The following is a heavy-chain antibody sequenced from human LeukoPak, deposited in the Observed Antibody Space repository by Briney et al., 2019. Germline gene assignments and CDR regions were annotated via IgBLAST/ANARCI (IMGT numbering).Heavy chain of an antibody. CDR2: IKQDGSEK. D-gene: IGHD2-8*01. J-gene: IGHJ5*02. CDR3: ARDVRDCTNGVCYSNWFDP. Sequence: GGSLRLSCAASGFTFDDYGMSWVRQAPGKGLEWVANIKQDGSEKYYVDSVKGRFTISRDNAKNSLYLQMNSLRAEDTAVYYCARDVRDCTNGVCYSNWFDPWGQGTLVTVSS. CDR1: GFTFDDYG. V-gene: IGHV3-7*01.